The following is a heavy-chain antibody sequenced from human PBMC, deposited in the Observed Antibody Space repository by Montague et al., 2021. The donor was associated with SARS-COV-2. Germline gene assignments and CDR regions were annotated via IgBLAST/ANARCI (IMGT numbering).Heavy chain of an antibody. D-gene: IGHD3-22*01. CDR3: AGELVVVNQTYHYGMDV. J-gene: IGHJ6*02. CDR2: IYYSGST. CDR1: GGSISSSSYY. V-gene: IGHV4-39*07. Sequence: SETLSLTCTVSGGSISSSSYYWGWIRQPPGKGLEWIGYIYYSGSTYYNPSLKSRVTISVDTSKNQFSLKLSSVTAADTAVYYCAGELVVVNQTYHYGMDVWGQGTTVTVSS.